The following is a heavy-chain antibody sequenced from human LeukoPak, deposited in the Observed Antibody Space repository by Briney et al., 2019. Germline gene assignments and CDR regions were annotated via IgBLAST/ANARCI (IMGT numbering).Heavy chain of an antibody. V-gene: IGHV4-4*08. J-gene: IGHJ5*02. CDR1: GDSVGRDY. Sequence: SQTLSLTCTVTGDSVGRDYWSWIRLPPGRGLQWIGYVFSTESATSSPSLRSRVTMSLDTSKNQFFLDLTSVTAADTAVYYCARHGNTWFGEYRRPYKWFDLWGQGTLVTVSS. CDR3: ARHGNTWFGEYRRPYKWFDL. CDR2: VFSTESA. D-gene: IGHD3-10*01.